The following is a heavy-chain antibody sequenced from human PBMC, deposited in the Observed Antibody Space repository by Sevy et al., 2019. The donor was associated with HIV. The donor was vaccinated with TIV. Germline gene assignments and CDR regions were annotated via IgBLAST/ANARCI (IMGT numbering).Heavy chain of an antibody. V-gene: IGHV1-69*13. J-gene: IGHJ4*02. Sequence: ASVKVSCKASGGTFSSYAISWVRQAPGQGLEWMGGIIPIFGTANYAQKFQGRVTITADESTSTAYMELSSLRSEDTAVYYCARYGELTSRHFDYWGQGTLVTVSS. D-gene: IGHD3-16*02. CDR3: ARYGELTSRHFDY. CDR1: GGTFSSYA. CDR2: IIPIFGTA.